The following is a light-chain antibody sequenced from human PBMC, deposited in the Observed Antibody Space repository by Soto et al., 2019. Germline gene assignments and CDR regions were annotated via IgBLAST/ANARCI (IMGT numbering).Light chain of an antibody. Sequence: AIRMTQSPSSFSASTGDSVTITCRASQGISSYLAWYQQKPGKAPKLLISAASTLQRGVPSRFSGSGSGTDFTLTISCLQSEDFAIYYCQQYYSYPRTFGQGTKVEIK. CDR2: AAS. CDR1: QGISSY. J-gene: IGKJ1*01. V-gene: IGKV1-8*01. CDR3: QQYYSYPRT.